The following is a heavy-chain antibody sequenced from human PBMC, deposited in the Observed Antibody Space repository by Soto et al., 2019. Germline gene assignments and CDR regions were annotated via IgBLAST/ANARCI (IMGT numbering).Heavy chain of an antibody. V-gene: IGHV4-34*01. CDR1: GGSFSGYY. J-gene: IGHJ4*02. CDR2: INHSGST. D-gene: IGHD2-15*01. CDR3: ARAQTGRVVVATAIDY. Sequence: PSETLSLTCAVYGGSFSGYYWSWIRQPPGKGLEWIGEINHSGSTNYNPSLKSRVTISVDTSKNKFSLKLSSVSAADTAVYYCARAQTGRVVVATAIDYWGQGTLVTVSS.